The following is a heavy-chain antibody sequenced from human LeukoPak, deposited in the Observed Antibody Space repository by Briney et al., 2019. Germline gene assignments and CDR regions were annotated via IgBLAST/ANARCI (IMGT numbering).Heavy chain of an antibody. D-gene: IGHD6-19*01. V-gene: IGHV3-23*01. CDR2: ISGSGGST. CDR3: AKHLLAVAGAFDY. CDR1: GFTFSSYA. Sequence: GGSLRLSCAASGFTFSSYAMSWVRQAPGKELEGVSAISGSGGSTYYADSVKGRFTISRDNSKNTLYLQMYSLRAEDTAVYYCAKHLLAVAGAFDYWGQGTLVTVSS. J-gene: IGHJ4*02.